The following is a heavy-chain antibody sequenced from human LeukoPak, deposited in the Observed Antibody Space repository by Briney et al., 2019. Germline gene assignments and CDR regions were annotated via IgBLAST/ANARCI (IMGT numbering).Heavy chain of an antibody. CDR3: ARRVDTTRGYYYFYMDV. Sequence: PSKTLSLTCSVSGGSISSIGYFWDWFRQSPGKGLEWIGTIYDSGTKYYNPSLKSRVTISVDTSENHLSLRLSSVTAADTAVYYCARRVDTTRGYYYFYMDVWGRGTTVTVSS. CDR2: IYDSGTK. CDR1: GGSISSIGYF. V-gene: IGHV4-39*02. J-gene: IGHJ6*03. D-gene: IGHD5-18*01.